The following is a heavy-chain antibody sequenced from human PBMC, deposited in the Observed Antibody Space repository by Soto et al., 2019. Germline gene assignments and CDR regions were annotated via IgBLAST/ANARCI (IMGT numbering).Heavy chain of an antibody. CDR3: ARGLYYYASSGYPTDLDY. V-gene: IGHV1-69*12. J-gene: IGHJ4*02. CDR1: GGTFSSYA. D-gene: IGHD3-22*01. Sequence: QVQLVQSGAEVKKPGSSVKVSCKASGGTFSSYAISWVRQAPGQGLEWMGGIIPSFGTANYAQKSQGRVTFPADEATSTAYMELSSLRSEDTAVYYCARGLYYYASSGYPTDLDYWGQGTLVTVSS. CDR2: IIPSFGTA.